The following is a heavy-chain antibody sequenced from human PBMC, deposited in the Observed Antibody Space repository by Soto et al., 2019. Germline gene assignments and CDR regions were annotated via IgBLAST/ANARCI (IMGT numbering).Heavy chain of an antibody. V-gene: IGHV4-39*01. Sequence: LSLTCTVSGGSISSSSYYWGWIRQPPGKGLEWIGSIYYSGSTYYNPSLKSRVTISVDTSKNQFSLKLSSVTAADTAVYYCARTYSSSSVWFDPWGQGTLVTVSS. J-gene: IGHJ5*02. CDR2: IYYSGST. CDR3: ARTYSSSSVWFDP. D-gene: IGHD6-6*01. CDR1: GGSISSSSYY.